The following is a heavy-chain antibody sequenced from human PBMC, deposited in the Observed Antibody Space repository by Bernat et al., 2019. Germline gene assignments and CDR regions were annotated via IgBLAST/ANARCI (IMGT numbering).Heavy chain of an antibody. CDR1: IRSYY. CDR3: ARARGSGWYGDY. CDR2: IYYSGST. V-gene: IGHV4-59*01. D-gene: IGHD6-19*01. J-gene: IGHJ4*01. Sequence: IRSYYWSWIRQPPGKGLEWIWYIYYSGSTKYNPSLKSRVTISVDTSKNQFSLKLTSVTAADTAVYYGARARGSGWYGDYWG.